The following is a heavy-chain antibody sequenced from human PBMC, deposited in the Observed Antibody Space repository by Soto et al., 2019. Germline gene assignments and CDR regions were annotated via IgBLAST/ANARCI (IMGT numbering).Heavy chain of an antibody. D-gene: IGHD6-19*01. Sequence: ASVKVSCKASGGTFTSYYMHWVRQAPGQGLEWMGIINPSGGSTSYAQKFQGRVTMTRDTSTSTVYMELSSLRSEDTAVYYCARDPSGIVVAGNYFDYWGQGTLVTVSS. V-gene: IGHV1-46*01. J-gene: IGHJ4*02. CDR3: ARDPSGIVVAGNYFDY. CDR2: INPSGGST. CDR1: GGTFTSYY.